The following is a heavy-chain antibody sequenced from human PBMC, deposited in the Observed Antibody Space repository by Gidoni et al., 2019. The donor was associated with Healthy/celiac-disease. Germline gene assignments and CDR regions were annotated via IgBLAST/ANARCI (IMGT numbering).Heavy chain of an antibody. D-gene: IGHD6-13*01. CDR1: GFTFSSYA. V-gene: IGHV3-30-3*01. CDR3: ARGRVLYSSSWYSGWFDP. J-gene: IGHJ5*02. Sequence: QVQLVESGGGVVQPGRSLRLSCAASGFTFSSYAMHWVRQAPGKGLEWVAVISYDGSNKYYADSVKGRFTIPRDNSKNTLYLQMNSLRAEDTAVYYCARGRVLYSSSWYSGWFDPWGQGTLVTVSS. CDR2: ISYDGSNK.